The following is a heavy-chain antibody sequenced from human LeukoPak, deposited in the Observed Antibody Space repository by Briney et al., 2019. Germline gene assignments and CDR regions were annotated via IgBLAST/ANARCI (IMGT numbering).Heavy chain of an antibody. Sequence: GGSLRLSCAASGFTFSSYGMHWVRQAPGKGLEWVSGISGSGSDGSTYYADSVKGRFTISRDNSKNTLYLQMNSLRAEDTAVYYCAKYSHDSSGSYDYWGQGTLVTVSS. J-gene: IGHJ4*02. CDR1: GFTFSSYG. CDR3: AKYSHDSSGSYDY. CDR2: ISGSGSDGST. V-gene: IGHV3-23*01. D-gene: IGHD3-22*01.